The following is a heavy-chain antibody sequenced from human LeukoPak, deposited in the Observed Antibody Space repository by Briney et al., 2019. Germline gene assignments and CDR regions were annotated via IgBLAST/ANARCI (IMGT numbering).Heavy chain of an antibody. Sequence: PSETLSLTCTVSGGSISSYYWSWIRQPAGKGLEWIGHIYNSGSTNYNPSLKGRVTMSVATSKNQFSLHLSSVTAADTAVYYCARMGYSNYEFAYWGQGTLVTVSS. D-gene: IGHD4-11*01. CDR1: GGSISSYY. CDR3: ARMGYSNYEFAY. J-gene: IGHJ4*02. V-gene: IGHV4-4*07. CDR2: IYNSGST.